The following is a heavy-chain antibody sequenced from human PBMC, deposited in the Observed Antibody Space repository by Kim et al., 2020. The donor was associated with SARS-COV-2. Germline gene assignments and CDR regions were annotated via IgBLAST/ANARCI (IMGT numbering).Heavy chain of an antibody. D-gene: IGHD6-13*01. Sequence: GWSLRLSCAASGFTFSDSAMYWVRQASGKGLEWVGRIRSKTNSYATAYDVSVKGRFIISRDDSKNTAYLQMNSLKTEDTAIYYCTRVPPYSNSWWDAFDIWGQGTMVTVSS. CDR2: IRSKTNSYAT. CDR3: TRVPPYSNSWWDAFDI. CDR1: GFTFSDSA. J-gene: IGHJ3*02. V-gene: IGHV3-73*01.